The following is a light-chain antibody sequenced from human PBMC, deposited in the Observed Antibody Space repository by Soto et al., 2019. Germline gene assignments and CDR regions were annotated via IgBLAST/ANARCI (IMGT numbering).Light chain of an antibody. V-gene: IGKV1-5*01. CDR2: DAS. CDR1: QSISRW. CDR3: QQYSSFLT. J-gene: IGKJ4*01. Sequence: DIQMTQSPSTLSASVGDRVTITCRASQSISRWLAWSQQKPGKAPKLLIYDASNLQSGVSSRFSGSGSGTEFTITITSLQPPDFATYYCQQYSSFLTFGGGTKVEI.